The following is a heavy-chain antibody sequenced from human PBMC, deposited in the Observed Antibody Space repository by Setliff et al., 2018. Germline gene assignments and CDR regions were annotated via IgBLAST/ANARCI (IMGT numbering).Heavy chain of an antibody. CDR2: IYRSGST. CDR3: ARLSWNGLRYYGLDV. V-gene: IGHV4-38-2*01. Sequence: SETLSLTCAVSGYSISSSYFWGWIRQPPGEGLQWIGNIYRSGSTFYNPSLERRVSISVDTSTNQFSLKLRSVTAADTAVYYCARLSWNGLRYYGLDVWGQGTTVTVSS. CDR1: GYSISSSYF. D-gene: IGHD3-3*01. J-gene: IGHJ6*02.